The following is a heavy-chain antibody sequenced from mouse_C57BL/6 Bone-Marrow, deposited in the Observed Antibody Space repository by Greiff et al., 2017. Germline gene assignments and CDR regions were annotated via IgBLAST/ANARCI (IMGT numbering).Heavy chain of an antibody. D-gene: IGHD1-1*01. CDR2: IHPNSGST. V-gene: IGHV1-64*01. CDR3: AREDYGSSYEVGY. J-gene: IGHJ2*01. CDR1: GYTFTSYW. Sequence: VQLQQPGAELVKPGASVKLSCKASGYTFTSYWMHWVKQRPGQGLEWIGMIHPNSGSTNYNEKFKSKATLTVDKSSSTAYMQLSSLTSEDSAVYYCAREDYGSSYEVGYWGQGTTLTVSS.